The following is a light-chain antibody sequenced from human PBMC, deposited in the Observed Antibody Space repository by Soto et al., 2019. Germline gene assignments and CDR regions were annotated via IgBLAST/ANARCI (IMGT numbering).Light chain of an antibody. V-gene: IGKV3-20*01. CDR3: QQYGSSPLIT. Sequence: MLITQSPATLSLSQRASLTLCYRTRHSVNSHVAWYQQKPEQAPNSLLYSVSSRATGSPDRFSGSGTGTDLTLTISRLEPEDFAVYHCQQYGSSPLITFGQGTRLEIK. CDR2: SVS. J-gene: IGKJ5*01. CDR1: HSVNSH.